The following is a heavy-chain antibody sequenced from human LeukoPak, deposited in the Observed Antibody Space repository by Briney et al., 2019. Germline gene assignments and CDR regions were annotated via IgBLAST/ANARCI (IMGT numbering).Heavy chain of an antibody. D-gene: IGHD6-6*01. CDR1: GGSFSGYY. CDR3: AKHAGRAYSTSWRPFDI. V-gene: IGHV4-34*01. CDR2: INHSGIT. J-gene: IGHJ3*02. Sequence: SETLSLTCILYGGSFSGYYCSWIRQSPGKGLEWIGGINHSGITDYNPSLKSRVTISVDTSKNQFSLKLSSVTAADTAVYYCAKHAGRAYSTSWRPFDIWGQGTMVTVSS.